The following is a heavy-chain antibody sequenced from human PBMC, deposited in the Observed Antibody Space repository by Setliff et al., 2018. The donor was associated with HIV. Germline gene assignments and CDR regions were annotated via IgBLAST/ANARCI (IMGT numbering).Heavy chain of an antibody. J-gene: IGHJ1*01. CDR2: IYTSGST. Sequence: SETLSLTCTVSGGPISSGSYYWSWIRQPAGKGLEWIGRIYTSGSTDYNPSLKSRVTISGDTSKNQFSLKLSSVTSADTAVYYCARGGSAVAGPAEYFQHWGQGTLVTVSS. CDR1: GGPISSGSYY. CDR3: ARGGSAVAGPAEYFQH. V-gene: IGHV4-61*02. D-gene: IGHD6-19*01.